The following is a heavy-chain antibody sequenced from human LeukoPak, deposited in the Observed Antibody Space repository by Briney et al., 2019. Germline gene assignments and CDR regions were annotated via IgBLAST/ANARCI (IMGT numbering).Heavy chain of an antibody. CDR1: GYTFTGYY. Sequence: ASVKVSCKASGYTFTGYYMHWVRQAPGQGLEWMGWINPNSGGTNYAQKFQGRVTMTRDTSISTAYMELSRLRSDDTAVYYCARLSYDFWSGYPRGAFDIWGQGTMVTVSS. CDR2: INPNSGGT. V-gene: IGHV1-2*02. CDR3: ARLSYDFWSGYPRGAFDI. D-gene: IGHD3-3*01. J-gene: IGHJ3*02.